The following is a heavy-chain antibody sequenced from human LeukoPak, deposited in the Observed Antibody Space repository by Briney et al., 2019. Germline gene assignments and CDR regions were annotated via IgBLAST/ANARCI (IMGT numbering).Heavy chain of an antibody. CDR1: GVSISSGDYY. J-gene: IGHJ4*02. CDR3: ASYYYDSSGYYLDSEYYFDY. V-gene: IGHV4-30-4*01. Sequence: SETLSLTCTVSGVSISSGDYYWSWIRQPPGKGLEWIGYIYYSGSTYYNPSLKSRVTISVDTSKNQFSLKLSSVTVADTAVYYCASYYYDSSGYYLDSEYYFDYWGQGTLVTVSS. D-gene: IGHD3-22*01. CDR2: IYYSGST.